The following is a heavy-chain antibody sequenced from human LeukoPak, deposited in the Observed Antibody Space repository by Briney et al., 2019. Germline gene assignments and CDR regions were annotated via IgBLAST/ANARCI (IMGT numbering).Heavy chain of an antibody. V-gene: IGHV6-1*01. D-gene: IGHD6-19*01. CDR2: TYYRSKWYN. CDR3: ARDLGTTGWHTLDY. J-gene: IGHJ4*02. CDR1: GDSVSSKNGA. Sequence: SQTLSLTCAVSGDSVSSKNGAWNWIRQSPSRGLEWLGRTYYRSKWYNDYAESMEGRMTISQDTSKNQYSLHLNSVTPDDTAVYYCARDLGTTGWHTLDYWGQGTLVTVSS.